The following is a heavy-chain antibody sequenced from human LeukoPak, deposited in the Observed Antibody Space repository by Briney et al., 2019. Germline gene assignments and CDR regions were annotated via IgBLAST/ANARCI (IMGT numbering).Heavy chain of an antibody. J-gene: IGHJ6*02. V-gene: IGHV4-34*01. CDR2: INHSGST. D-gene: IGHD2-15*01. Sequence: SETLSLTCAAYGGSFSGYYWSWIRQPPGKGLEWIGEINHSGSTNYNPSLKSRVTISVDTSKNQFSLKLSSVTAADTAVYYCARETRYCSGGSCFQYYYYYYGMDVWGQGTTVTVSS. CDR3: ARETRYCSGGSCFQYYYYYYGMDV. CDR1: GGSFSGYY.